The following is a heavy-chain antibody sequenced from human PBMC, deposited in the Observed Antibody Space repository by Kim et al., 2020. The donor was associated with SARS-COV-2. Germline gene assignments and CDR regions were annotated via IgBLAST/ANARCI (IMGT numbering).Heavy chain of an antibody. CDR2: IKQDGSEK. J-gene: IGHJ3*02. Sequence: GGSLRLSCAASGFTFSSYWMSWVRQAPGKGLEWVANIKQDGSEKYYVDSVKGRFTISRDNAKNSLYLQMNSLRAEDTAVYYCASYGDDDAFDIWGQGTMVTVSS. CDR1: GFTFSSYW. D-gene: IGHD4-17*01. V-gene: IGHV3-7*03. CDR3: ASYGDDDAFDI.